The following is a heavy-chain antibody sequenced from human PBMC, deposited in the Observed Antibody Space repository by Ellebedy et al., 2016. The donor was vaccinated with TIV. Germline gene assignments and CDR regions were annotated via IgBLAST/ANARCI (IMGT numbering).Heavy chain of an antibody. V-gene: IGHV3-21*01. Sequence: PGGSLRLSCAGSGLSFNTNTMNWVSKPPGKGLEWVSSISSTSTYIYYADSVKGRFIISKDNANNSLTLHMTSLTAADTAVYYCARGQTTNAMDVWGQGTTVTVSS. J-gene: IGHJ6*02. CDR3: ARGQTTNAMDV. D-gene: IGHD1-14*01. CDR1: GLSFNTNT. CDR2: ISSTSTYI.